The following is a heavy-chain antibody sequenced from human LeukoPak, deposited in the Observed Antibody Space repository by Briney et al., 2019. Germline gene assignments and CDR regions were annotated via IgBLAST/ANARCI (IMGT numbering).Heavy chain of an antibody. D-gene: IGHD3-16*01. V-gene: IGHV3-23*01. Sequence: GGSLRLSCAASGFTFTNYAMSWVRQAPGKGLEGVSAISGSGTRTYYADSVKGRFTISRDNSKNTLYLQMNSLRAEDTASYYCARGRADYYYDYWGQGTLVTVSS. CDR2: ISGSGTRT. J-gene: IGHJ4*02. CDR1: GFTFTNYA. CDR3: ARGRADYYYDY.